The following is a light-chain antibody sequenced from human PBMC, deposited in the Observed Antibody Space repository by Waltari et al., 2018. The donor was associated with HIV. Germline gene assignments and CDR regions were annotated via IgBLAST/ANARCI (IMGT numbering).Light chain of an antibody. Sequence: QSVLTQPPSASGTPGQRVTISCSGSSSNIGSNYVYWYQQLPGTAPKLLIYRNKQRPSGVPDRFSGSKSGTSASLAISGLRSEDEAEYYCAAWDDSLSGYVFGTGTKVTVL. CDR3: AAWDDSLSGYV. CDR2: RNK. V-gene: IGLV1-47*01. J-gene: IGLJ1*01. CDR1: SSNIGSNY.